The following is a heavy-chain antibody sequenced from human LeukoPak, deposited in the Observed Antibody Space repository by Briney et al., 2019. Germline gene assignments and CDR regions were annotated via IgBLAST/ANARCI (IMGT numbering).Heavy chain of an antibody. V-gene: IGHV4-34*01. CDR1: GGSFSGDY. D-gene: IGHD1-1*01. CDR2: INHSGTT. J-gene: IGHJ4*02. CDR3: ARARRFDY. Sequence: PSETLSLTCAVLGGSFSGDYWSWIRQPPGKGREWIGEINHSGTTNYNLSLKSRVSISVDTSKNQFYLKLSSVTAADTAVYYCARARRFDYWGQGTLVTVSS.